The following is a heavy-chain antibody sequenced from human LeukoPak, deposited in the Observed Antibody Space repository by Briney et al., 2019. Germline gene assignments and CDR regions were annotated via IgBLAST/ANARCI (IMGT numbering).Heavy chain of an antibody. CDR3: ARDSFGSGRINWFDP. CDR2: ISSSSSYT. V-gene: IGHV3-11*06. CDR1: GFTFSDYY. Sequence: RGSLRLSCAASGFTFSDYYMSWIRQAPGKGLEWVSYISSSSSYTNYADSVKGRFTISRDNAKNSLYLQMNSLRAEDTAVYYCARDSFGSGRINWFDPWGQGTLVTVSS. J-gene: IGHJ5*02. D-gene: IGHD3-10*01.